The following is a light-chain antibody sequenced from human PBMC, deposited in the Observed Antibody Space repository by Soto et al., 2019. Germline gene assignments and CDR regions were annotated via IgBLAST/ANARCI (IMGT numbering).Light chain of an antibody. V-gene: IGKV1-27*01. Sequence: DIQMTHSPSSLSASVGDSVTITCRASQGISIYLAWYHQKPGRVPSLLTYAAFTLQSGVPYRFSGSGSGTAFTLTISSLHPEDDATYYYQKHDSVPVTFGSGTKVDIK. CDR2: AAF. CDR3: QKHDSVPVT. CDR1: QGISIY. J-gene: IGKJ3*01.